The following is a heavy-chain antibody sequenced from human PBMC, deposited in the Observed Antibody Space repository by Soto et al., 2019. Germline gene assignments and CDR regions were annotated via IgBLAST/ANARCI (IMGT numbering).Heavy chain of an antibody. D-gene: IGHD6-13*01. Sequence: EVQLLESGGGLVQPGGSLRLSCAASGFTFSNYAMSWVRQAPGKGLEWVSSISKSGGGTYYADSVKGRFTISRDNSKNTVYLQMNSLKAEDTAVYSCAKTSSLFDYWGQGTLVTVSS. J-gene: IGHJ4*02. CDR2: ISKSGGGT. CDR3: AKTSSLFDY. CDR1: GFTFSNYA. V-gene: IGHV3-23*01.